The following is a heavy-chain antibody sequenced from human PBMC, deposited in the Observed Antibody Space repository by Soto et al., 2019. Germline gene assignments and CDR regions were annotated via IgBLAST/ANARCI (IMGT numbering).Heavy chain of an antibody. D-gene: IGHD2-8*01. CDR3: GRRVFP. V-gene: IGHV4-31*03. CDR1: CGSISGGGYY. CDR2: IYYSGST. J-gene: IGHJ5*02. Sequence: SETLCLTCTVSCGSISGGGYYWTWIRQHPGKGLEWIGYIYYSGSTYYNPSLKSRVTISVDTSKNQFSLKLSSVTAADTAVYYWGRRVFPWGQGTLVTVSS.